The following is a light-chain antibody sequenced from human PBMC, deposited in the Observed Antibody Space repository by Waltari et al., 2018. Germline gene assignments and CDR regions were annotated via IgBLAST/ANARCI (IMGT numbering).Light chain of an antibody. V-gene: IGLV3-1*01. CDR3: QTWDSNTGV. CDR2: QDS. J-gene: IGLJ2*01. CDR1: GLGNKY. Sequence: SYDLIQPPSVSVSPGQTAIITCSGDGLGNKYVYWYQQKSGQSPILVIYQDSNRPSGIPERFSGSNSGNTATLTIRGTQALDEADFYCQTWDSNTGVFGGGTKLTVL.